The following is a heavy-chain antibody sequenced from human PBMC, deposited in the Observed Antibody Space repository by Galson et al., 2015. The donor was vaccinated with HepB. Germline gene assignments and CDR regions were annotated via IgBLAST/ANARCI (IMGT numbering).Heavy chain of an antibody. CDR1: GFTFSSYA. Sequence: SLRLSCAASGFTFSSYAMSWVRQAPGKGLEWVSAISGSGGSTYYADSVKGRFTISRDNSKNTLYLQMNSLRAEDTAVYYCAKASPVGTTVDGYFDYWGQGTLVTVSS. J-gene: IGHJ4*02. CDR3: AKASPVGTTVDGYFDY. V-gene: IGHV3-23*01. D-gene: IGHD4-23*01. CDR2: ISGSGGST.